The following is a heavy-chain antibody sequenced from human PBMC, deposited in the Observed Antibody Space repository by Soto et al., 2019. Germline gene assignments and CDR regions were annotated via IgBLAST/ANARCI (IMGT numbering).Heavy chain of an antibody. CDR2: ISYHGSDK. CDR1: GFTFSNYG. V-gene: IGHV3-30*18. D-gene: IGHD4-17*01. Sequence: QVQLVESGGGVVQPGRSLRPSCAASGFTFSNYGMHWVRQAPGKGLEWVAVISYHGSDKYYADSVKGRFTISRDNSKNTLYLQMDSLRADDTAVYYCAKDHLTTTVTTVGYWGQGTLVTVSS. CDR3: AKDHLTTTVTTVGY. J-gene: IGHJ4*02.